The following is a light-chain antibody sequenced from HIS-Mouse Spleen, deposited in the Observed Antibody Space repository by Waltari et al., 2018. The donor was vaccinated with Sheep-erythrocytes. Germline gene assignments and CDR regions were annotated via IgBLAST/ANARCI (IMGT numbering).Light chain of an antibody. J-gene: IGLJ3*02. V-gene: IGLV2-8*01. CDR2: KVS. CDR1: SSAVGGYNY. Sequence: QSALTQPPSASGSPGQSVTISCTGTSSAVGGYNYVPWYQQHPGKAPKLMIYKVSKRPSGVPDRFSGSKSGNTASLTVSGLQAEDEADYYCSSYAGSNNWVFGGGTKLTVL. CDR3: SSYAGSNNWV.